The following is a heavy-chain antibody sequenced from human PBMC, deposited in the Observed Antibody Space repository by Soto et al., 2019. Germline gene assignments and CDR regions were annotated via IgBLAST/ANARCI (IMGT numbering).Heavy chain of an antibody. Sequence: PWGSLRLSCAVSGFTFIRFWMGCVRHSAGRGLEWVANIQQDGSEKYYVDSVKGRFTMSKDNVKNSLYLQMNSLGAEDTAVYYCARVRYGGYSYYFDYWGQGALVTVSS. CDR1: GFTFIRFW. CDR2: IQQDGSEK. J-gene: IGHJ4*02. D-gene: IGHD4-17*01. V-gene: IGHV3-7*03. CDR3: ARVRYGGYSYYFDY.